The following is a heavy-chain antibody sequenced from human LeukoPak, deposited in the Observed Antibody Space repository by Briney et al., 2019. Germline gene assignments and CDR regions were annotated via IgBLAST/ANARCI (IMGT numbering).Heavy chain of an antibody. D-gene: IGHD6-13*01. CDR2: IYYSGST. J-gene: IGHJ2*01. CDR3: ARDFHSSWYWYFDL. V-gene: IGHV4-31*03. CDR1: GGSISSGGYY. Sequence: SQTLSLTCTVSGGSISSGGYYWSWIRQHPGKGLEWIGYIYYSGSTYYNPSLKSRVTISVDTSKNQFSLKLSSVTAADTAVYYCARDFHSSWYWYFDLWGRGTLVTVSS.